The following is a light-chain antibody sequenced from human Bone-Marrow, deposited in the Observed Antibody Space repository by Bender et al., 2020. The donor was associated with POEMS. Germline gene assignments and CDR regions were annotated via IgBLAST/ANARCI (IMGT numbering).Light chain of an antibody. V-gene: IGLV3-21*02. CDR3: QVWDTSSDHPGV. CDR2: DDS. CDR1: NIGSKG. J-gene: IGLJ1*01. Sequence: SYVLTQPPSVSVAPGQTARISCGGKNIGSKGVHWYQQKPGQAPVLVICDDSDRPSGIPERFSGSNSGNTATLTISRVEVGDEADYYCQVWDTSSDHPGVFGTGTRVAVL.